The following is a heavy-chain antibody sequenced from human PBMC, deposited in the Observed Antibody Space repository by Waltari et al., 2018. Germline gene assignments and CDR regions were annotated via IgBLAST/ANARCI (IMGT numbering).Heavy chain of an antibody. CDR2: MYHSGSP. J-gene: IGHJ3*02. D-gene: IGHD2-2*01. CDR1: GYSISSGYY. Sequence: QVQLQESGPGLVKPSATLSLTCAVSGYSISSGYYWGWIRQPPGKGLEWIGHMYHSGSPYYNPSLKSRVTISIATSKDHFSLKLTSVTAADTVVYYCARYPAVEAFDIWGQGTMVTVSS. V-gene: IGHV4-38-2*01. CDR3: ARYPAVEAFDI.